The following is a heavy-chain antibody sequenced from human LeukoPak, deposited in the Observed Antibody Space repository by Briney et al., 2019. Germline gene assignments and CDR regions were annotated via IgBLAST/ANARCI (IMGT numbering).Heavy chain of an antibody. D-gene: IGHD3-10*01. CDR1: GYTFTSYA. CDR2: INTNTGNT. CDR3: ASNYGSGSPCDY. Sequence: ASVKVSCKASGYTFTSYAMNWMRQAPGQGLEWMGWINTNTGNTTYAQGFTGRFVFSLDTYVSTAYPQSRSLKADDAVAYYCASNYGSGSPCDYWGQGTLVSVSS. V-gene: IGHV7-4-1*01. J-gene: IGHJ4*02.